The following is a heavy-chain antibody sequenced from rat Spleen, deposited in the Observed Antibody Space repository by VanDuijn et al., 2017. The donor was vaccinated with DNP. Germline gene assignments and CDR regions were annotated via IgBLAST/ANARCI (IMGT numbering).Heavy chain of an antibody. V-gene: IGHV2S12*01. CDR2: ISSGGYT. D-gene: IGHD1-4*01. CDR1: GFSLTSYG. CDR3: ALAGRGALDA. Sequence: QVQLKESGPGLVQPSQTLSLTCTVSGFSLTSYGVSWVRQPPGKGLEWIAAISSGGYTYYNSALKSRLSVSRDTSKSQVFLKMNSLQTEDTAMYFCALAGRGALDAWGQGTSVTVSS. J-gene: IGHJ4*01.